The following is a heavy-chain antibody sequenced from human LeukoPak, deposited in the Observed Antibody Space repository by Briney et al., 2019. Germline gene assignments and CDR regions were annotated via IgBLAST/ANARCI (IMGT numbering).Heavy chain of an antibody. CDR1: GGTFSSYA. CDR2: IIPIFGTA. Sequence: GASVKVSCKASGGTFSSYAISWVRQAPGQGLEWMGGIIPIFGTANYAQKFQGRVTITADESTSTAYMELSSLRSEDTAVYYCARTGLHSRTNDYWGQGTLVTVSS. CDR3: ARTGLHSRTNDY. D-gene: IGHD3-22*01. V-gene: IGHV1-69*13. J-gene: IGHJ4*02.